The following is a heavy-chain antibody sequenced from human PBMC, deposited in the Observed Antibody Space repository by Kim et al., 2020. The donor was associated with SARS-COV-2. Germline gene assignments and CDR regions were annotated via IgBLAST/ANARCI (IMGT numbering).Heavy chain of an antibody. CDR2: INPDGSIK. CDR1: GFTFSRRW. V-gene: IGHV3-74*01. J-gene: IGHJ3*02. D-gene: IGHD3-9*01. Sequence: GGSLRLSCSTSGFTFSRRWMHWVRQAPGKGLEWVSTINPDGSIKRYTDSMKGRITISRDNADNTMYLQVSSLRAEDTAMYHCTKDISRAFDIWGLGTLVT. CDR3: TKDISRAFDI.